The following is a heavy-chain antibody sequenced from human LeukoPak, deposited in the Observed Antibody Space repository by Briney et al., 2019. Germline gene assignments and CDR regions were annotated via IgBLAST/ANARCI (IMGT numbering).Heavy chain of an antibody. CDR1: GGTFGSYA. J-gene: IGHJ4*02. V-gene: IGHV1-69*05. CDR3: ARMIADLLVDY. D-gene: IGHD3-22*01. CDR2: IIPIFGTA. Sequence: GASVKVSCKASGGTFGSYAISWVRQAPGQGLEWMGRIIPIFGTANYAQKFQGRVTITTDESTSTAYMELSSLRSEDTAVYYCARMIADLLVDYWGQGTLVSVSS.